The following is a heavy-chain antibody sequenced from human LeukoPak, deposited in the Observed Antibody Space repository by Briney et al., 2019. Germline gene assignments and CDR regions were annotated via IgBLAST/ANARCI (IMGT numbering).Heavy chain of an antibody. CDR2: ISGGGSST. V-gene: IGHV3-23*01. CDR1: GFTFTSYA. D-gene: IGHD3-3*01. CDR3: AKESGQLDV. Sequence: GSLRLSCAASGFTFTSYAMSWVRQAPGKGLEWVSVISGGGSSTYYADSVKGRFTISRDNSKNTLYLQMNSLRGEDTAVYYCAKESGQLDVWGKGTTVTVSS. J-gene: IGHJ6*04.